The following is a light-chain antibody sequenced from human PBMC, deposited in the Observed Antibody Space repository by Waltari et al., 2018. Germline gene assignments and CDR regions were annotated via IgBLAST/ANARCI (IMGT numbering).Light chain of an antibody. CDR2: DAS. CDR3: QQYENLPLT. Sequence: DIQMTQTPSSLSASVGDRVTISCQASQDINNYLNWYQQEPGKAPKLLIYDASNLEIGVPSRFSGGGYGTDFTFIITSLQPEDIATYYCQQYENLPLTFGQGTRLEI. CDR1: QDINNY. V-gene: IGKV1-33*01. J-gene: IGKJ5*01.